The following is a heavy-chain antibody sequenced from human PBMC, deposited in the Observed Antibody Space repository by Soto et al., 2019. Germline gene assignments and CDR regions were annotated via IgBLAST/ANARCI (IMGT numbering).Heavy chain of an antibody. Sequence: EMQLVESGGGLVNPGGSLRLSCAASGLIVNNNYMNWVRQAPGKGLEWVSVIHSGNSASYADSVMCRFTISRHNSKNMVYLQRNSLRAEDTAVYYCARDPGYCSGGICYRYMDVWGKGTTVTVSS. CDR2: IHSGNSA. CDR1: GLIVNNNY. V-gene: IGHV3-53*04. D-gene: IGHD2-15*01. J-gene: IGHJ6*03. CDR3: ARDPGYCSGGICYRYMDV.